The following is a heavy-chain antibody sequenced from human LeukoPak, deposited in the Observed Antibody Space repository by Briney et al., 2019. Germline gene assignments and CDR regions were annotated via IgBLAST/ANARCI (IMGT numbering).Heavy chain of an antibody. Sequence: ASVKVSCKASGGTFSSYAISWVRQAPGQGLEWMGGIIPIFGTANYAQKFQGRVTITTDESTSTAYMELSSLRSEDTAVYYCARGDGYNAMNYYFDYWGRGTLVTVSS. CDR1: GGTFSSYA. CDR3: ARGDGYNAMNYYFDY. J-gene: IGHJ4*02. V-gene: IGHV1-69*05. D-gene: IGHD5-24*01. CDR2: IIPIFGTA.